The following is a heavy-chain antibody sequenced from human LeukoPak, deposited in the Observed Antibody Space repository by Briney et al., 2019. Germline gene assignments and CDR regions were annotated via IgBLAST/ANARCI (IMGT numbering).Heavy chain of an antibody. CDR2: FYYSGST. Sequence: SETLSLTCAVSGGSISSYYWSWIRQPPGKGLEWIGNFYYSGSTNYNPSLKSRVTISVDTSKSQSSLKVSSVTAADTAVNYCARGSSSSFNFDLWGRGTLVTASS. CDR3: ARGSSSSFNFDL. V-gene: IGHV4-59*01. CDR1: GGSISSYY. D-gene: IGHD6-13*01. J-gene: IGHJ2*01.